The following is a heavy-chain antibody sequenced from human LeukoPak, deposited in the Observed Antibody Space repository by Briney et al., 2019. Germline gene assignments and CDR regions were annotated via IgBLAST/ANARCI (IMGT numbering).Heavy chain of an antibody. CDR1: GYTFTGYY. CDR2: INPNSGGT. V-gene: IGHV1-2*02. Sequence: EASVKVSCEASGYTFTGYYMHWVRQAPGQGLEWMGWINPNSGGTNYAQKFQGRVTMTRDTSISTAYMELSRLRSDDTAVYYCARFRGGSGYYFDYWGQGTLVTVSS. CDR3: ARFRGGSGYYFDY. D-gene: IGHD3-16*01. J-gene: IGHJ4*02.